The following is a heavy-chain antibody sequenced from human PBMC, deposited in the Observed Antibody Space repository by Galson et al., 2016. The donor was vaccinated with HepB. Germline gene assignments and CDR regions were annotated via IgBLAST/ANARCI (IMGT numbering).Heavy chain of an antibody. CDR2: ISDSGGNT. CDR3: ARPGYCSGSSCYVPFDI. D-gene: IGHD2-15*01. CDR1: GFSFSNYA. Sequence: YLRFCCAASGFSFSNYAMSWVRQAPGKGLEWVSGISDSGGNTYFADSVKGRFTISRDNAKNTLYLQMSSLGAEDTAVYYCARPGYCSGSSCYVPFDIWGQGTMATVSS. J-gene: IGHJ3*02. V-gene: IGHV3-23*01.